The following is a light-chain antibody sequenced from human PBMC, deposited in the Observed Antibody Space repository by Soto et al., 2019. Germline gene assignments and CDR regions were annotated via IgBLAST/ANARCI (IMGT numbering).Light chain of an antibody. J-gene: IGKJ1*01. CDR1: QSISSW. V-gene: IGKV1-5*01. CDR2: DAS. CDR3: QQYNSYSQT. Sequence: DIQMTQSPSTLSASVGDRVTITCRASQSISSWLAWYQQKPGKAPKLLIYDASSLESGVPSRCSGSGSGTEFTRTISSLQPDDFATYYCQQYNSYSQTFGKGTKVEIK.